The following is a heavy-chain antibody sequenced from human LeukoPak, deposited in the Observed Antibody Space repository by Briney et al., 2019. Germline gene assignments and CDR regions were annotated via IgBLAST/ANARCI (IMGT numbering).Heavy chain of an antibody. D-gene: IGHD3-22*01. Sequence: ASVKVSCKASGYTFTGYYMHWVRQAPGQGLAWMGWINPNSGGTNYAQKFQGRVTMTRDTSISTAYMELSRLRSDDTAVYYCARDQTAYYDSSGAFDYWGQGTLVTVSS. CDR1: GYTFTGYY. CDR2: INPNSGGT. CDR3: ARDQTAYYDSSGAFDY. J-gene: IGHJ4*02. V-gene: IGHV1-2*02.